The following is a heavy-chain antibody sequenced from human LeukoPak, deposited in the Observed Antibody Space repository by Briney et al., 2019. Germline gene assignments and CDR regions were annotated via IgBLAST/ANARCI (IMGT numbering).Heavy chain of an antibody. CDR2: FYYSVNT. Sequence: SETLSLTCAVSGVSINGGGYSWTWIRQPPGKGLEWIGSFYYSVNTFFNPSLKSRLTISVDTSKNQLSLQLSSVTAADTAVYYCSRGIRFYDSSVMWLDHWGQGTLVTVSS. CDR3: SRGIRFYDSSVMWLDH. D-gene: IGHD3-22*01. J-gene: IGHJ5*02. V-gene: IGHV4-30-4*07. CDR1: GVSINGGGYS.